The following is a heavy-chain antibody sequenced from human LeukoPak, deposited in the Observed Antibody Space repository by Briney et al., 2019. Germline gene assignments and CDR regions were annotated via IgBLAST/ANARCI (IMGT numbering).Heavy chain of an antibody. J-gene: IGHJ4*02. Sequence: ASVKVSCTASGYTFTSYYMHWVRQAPGQGLEWMGIINPSGGSTSYAQKFQGRVTMTRDTSTSTVYMELSSLRSEDTAVYYCARGLQRITIFGVVKNGDYWGKGTLVTVSS. CDR1: GYTFTSYY. CDR2: INPSGGST. V-gene: IGHV1-46*01. D-gene: IGHD3-3*01. CDR3: ARGLQRITIFGVVKNGDY.